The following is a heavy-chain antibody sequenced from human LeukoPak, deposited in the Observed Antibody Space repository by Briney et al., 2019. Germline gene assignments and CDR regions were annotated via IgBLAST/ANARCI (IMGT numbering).Heavy chain of an antibody. Sequence: GESLKISCAASGFTFSGSAMHWVRQASGKGLEWVARVRSKDNGYATSYSASVRGRFTISRDDSKNMAYLQMDSLKTEDTAVYFCSRTSDAAWYFDLWGRGTLVTVSS. CDR1: GFTFSGSA. J-gene: IGHJ2*01. CDR2: VRSKDNGYAT. CDR3: SRTSDAAWYFDL. V-gene: IGHV3-73*01. D-gene: IGHD6-25*01.